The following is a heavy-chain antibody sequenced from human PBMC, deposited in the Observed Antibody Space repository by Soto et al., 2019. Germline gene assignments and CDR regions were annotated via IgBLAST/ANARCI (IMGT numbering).Heavy chain of an antibody. Sequence: ASVKVSCKASGYTFTRYTMNWVRQAPGQRLEWMGWINPDNGNTKSSQKFQERVIITRDTSASTAYMDLSSLRSEDTAVYYCARGIATGQLDPWGQGTLVPVSS. D-gene: IGHD2-15*01. V-gene: IGHV1-3*01. CDR2: INPDNGNT. J-gene: IGHJ5*02. CDR3: ARGIATGQLDP. CDR1: GYTFTRYT.